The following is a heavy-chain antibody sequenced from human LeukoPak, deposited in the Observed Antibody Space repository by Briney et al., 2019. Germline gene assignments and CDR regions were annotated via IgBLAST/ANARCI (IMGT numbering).Heavy chain of an antibody. CDR2: IYYSGST. Sequence: LETLSLTCTVSGGSISSSSYYWGWIRQPPGKGLEWIGSIYYSGSTYYNPSLKSRVTISVDTSKNQFSLKLSSVTAADTAVYYCARLLRYFDWARGYFDYWGQGTLVTVSS. CDR1: GGSISSSSYY. V-gene: IGHV4-39*01. J-gene: IGHJ4*02. CDR3: ARLLRYFDWARGYFDY. D-gene: IGHD3-9*01.